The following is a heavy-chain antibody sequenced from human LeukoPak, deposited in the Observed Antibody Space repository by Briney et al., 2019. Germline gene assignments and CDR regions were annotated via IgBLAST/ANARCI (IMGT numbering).Heavy chain of an antibody. D-gene: IGHD2-21*02. V-gene: IGHV3-23*01. CDR1: GFTFSSYA. CDR3: ANAGGDSRPHDY. CDR2: ISGSGGST. J-gene: IGHJ4*02. Sequence: GGSLRLSCAASGFTFSSYAMSWVRQAPGKGPGWVSAISGSGGSTSYADAVKGRFTISRDNSKNTLSPQMNSLRAEDTAVYYCANAGGDSRPHDYWGQGTLVTVSS.